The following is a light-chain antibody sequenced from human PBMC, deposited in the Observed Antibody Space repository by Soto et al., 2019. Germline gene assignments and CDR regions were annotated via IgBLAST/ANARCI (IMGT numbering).Light chain of an antibody. Sequence: QSVLTQPASVSGSPGQSITISCPGTSSNVGSYKLVSWYQQHPGTAPKLMIFEVNKRPSGVSNRFSGSKSGNTASLTISGLKVEDDADYYCCSSGGSPAYVFGTGTKLTFL. CDR3: CSSGGSPAYV. J-gene: IGLJ1*01. CDR1: SSNVGSYKL. CDR2: EVN. V-gene: IGLV2-23*02.